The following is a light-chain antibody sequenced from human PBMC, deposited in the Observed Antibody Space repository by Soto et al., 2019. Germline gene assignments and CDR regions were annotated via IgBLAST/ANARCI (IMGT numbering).Light chain of an antibody. CDR2: DAS. CDR1: QGISSA. V-gene: IGKV1D-13*01. Sequence: AIQLTQSPSSLSASLGDRVTITCRASQGISSALAWYQQKPGKAPKPLIYDASSLESGVPSRFSGSGSGTDFTLTISSLQPEDFATYYCQQFNNYPITFGQGTRLEIK. CDR3: QQFNNYPIT. J-gene: IGKJ5*01.